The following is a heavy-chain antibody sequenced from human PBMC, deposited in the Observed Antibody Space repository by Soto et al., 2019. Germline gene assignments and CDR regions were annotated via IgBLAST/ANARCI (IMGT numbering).Heavy chain of an antibody. CDR1: GFTFSSYA. V-gene: IGHV3-23*01. CDR3: AKVVGSSGSYDAFDI. J-gene: IGHJ3*02. D-gene: IGHD6-19*01. CDR2: ISGSGGST. Sequence: GGSLRLSCAASGFTFSSYAMSWVRQAPGKGLEWVSAISGSGGSTYYADSVKGRFTISRDNSKNTLYLQMNSLRAGDTAVYYCAKVVGSSGSYDAFDIWGQGTMVTVSS.